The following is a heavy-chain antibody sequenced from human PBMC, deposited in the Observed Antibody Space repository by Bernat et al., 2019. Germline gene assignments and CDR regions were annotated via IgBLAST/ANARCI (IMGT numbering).Heavy chain of an antibody. CDR3: SRRDSSGQRKSMDV. CDR1: GFTFSSYA. Sequence: QVQLVESGGGVVQPGRSLRLSCAASGFTFSSYAMHWVRQAPGKGLEWVAVISYDGSNKYYADSVKGRFTISRDNSKNTLYLQMNSLRAEDTAVYYCSRRDSSGQRKSMDVWGQGTTVTVSS. J-gene: IGHJ6*02. CDR2: ISYDGSNK. V-gene: IGHV3-30-3*01. D-gene: IGHD3-22*01.